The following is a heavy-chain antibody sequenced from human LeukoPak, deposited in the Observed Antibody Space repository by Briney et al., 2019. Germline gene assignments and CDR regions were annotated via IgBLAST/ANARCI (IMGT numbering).Heavy chain of an antibody. J-gene: IGHJ3*02. D-gene: IGHD5-24*01. CDR2: IYYSGST. CDR1: GGSISSYY. V-gene: IGHV4-59*01. CDR3: ARDGDGPNSGEAFDI. Sequence: SETLSLTCTVSGGSISSYYWSWIRQPAGKGLEWIGYIYYSGSTNYNPSLKGRVTISVDTSKNQFSLKLSSVTAADTAVYYCARDGDGPNSGEAFDIWGQGTMVTVSS.